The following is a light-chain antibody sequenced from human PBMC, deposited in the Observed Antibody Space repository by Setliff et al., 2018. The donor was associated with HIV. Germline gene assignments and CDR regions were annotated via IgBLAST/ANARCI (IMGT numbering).Light chain of an antibody. Sequence: NFMLTQPHSVSESPGKTVTISCTRSSGSIATNYVQWYQQRPGSAPTLVIYDDNQRPSGVPYRFSGSIDSSTNSASLTISGLKTEEEADYYCQSYDTGIHVIFGGGTKVTVL. CDR1: SGSIATNY. CDR3: QSYDTGIHVI. J-gene: IGLJ2*01. CDR2: DDN. V-gene: IGLV6-57*03.